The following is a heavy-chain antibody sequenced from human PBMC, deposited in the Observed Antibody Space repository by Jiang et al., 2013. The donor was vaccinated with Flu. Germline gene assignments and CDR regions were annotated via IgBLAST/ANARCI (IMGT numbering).Heavy chain of an antibody. CDR1: GYTFTSYY. J-gene: IGHJ3*02. CDR2: INPSGGST. Sequence: SVKVSCKASGYTFTSYYMHWVRQAPGQGLEWMGIINPSGGSTSYAQKFQGRVTMTRDTSTSTVYMELSSLRSEDTAVYYCARASHSVAVAGGEDAFDIWGQGTMVTVSS. D-gene: IGHD6-19*01. CDR3: ARASHSVAVAGGEDAFDI. V-gene: IGHV1-46*01.